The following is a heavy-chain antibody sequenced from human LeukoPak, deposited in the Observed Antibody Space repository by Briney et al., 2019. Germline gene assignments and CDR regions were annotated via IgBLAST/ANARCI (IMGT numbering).Heavy chain of an antibody. J-gene: IGHJ3*02. CDR1: GGTVSSGRYY. Sequence: PSETLSLTCTVSGGTVSSGRYYWSWIRQPPGKGLEGIGYIYYCGSTNYNPSLKSRVTISVDTSKNQFSLKLSSVTAADTAVYYCARAPDYYDSSGYYYEGAFDIWGQGTMVTVSS. CDR2: IYYCGST. D-gene: IGHD3-22*01. CDR3: ARAPDYYDSSGYYYEGAFDI. V-gene: IGHV4-61*01.